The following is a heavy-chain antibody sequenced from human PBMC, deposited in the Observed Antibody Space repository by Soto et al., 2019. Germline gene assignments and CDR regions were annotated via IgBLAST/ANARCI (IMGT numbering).Heavy chain of an antibody. V-gene: IGHV3-23*01. CDR2: NSGSGVST. CDR1: GFNFSSYA. Sequence: SGFNFSSYAMSWVRQAPGKGLEWVSGNSGSGVSTYYADSVKGRFTISRDNSKNTLYLQMNSLRAEDTAVYYCTREMAGYSSGPSHWGQGTLVTVSS. D-gene: IGHD6-19*01. CDR3: TREMAGYSSGPSH. J-gene: IGHJ4*02.